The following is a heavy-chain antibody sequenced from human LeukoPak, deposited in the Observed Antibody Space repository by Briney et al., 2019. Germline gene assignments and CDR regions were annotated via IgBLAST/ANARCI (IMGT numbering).Heavy chain of an antibody. Sequence: GGSLRLSCAASGFTVSSNYMSWVRQAPGKGLEWVSVIYSGGSTYYADSVKGRFTISRDNSKNTLYLQMNSLRAEDTAVYYSARATWFGELFWFDPWGQGTLVTVSS. D-gene: IGHD3-10*01. J-gene: IGHJ5*02. CDR1: GFTVSSNY. V-gene: IGHV3-53*01. CDR2: IYSGGST. CDR3: ARATWFGELFWFDP.